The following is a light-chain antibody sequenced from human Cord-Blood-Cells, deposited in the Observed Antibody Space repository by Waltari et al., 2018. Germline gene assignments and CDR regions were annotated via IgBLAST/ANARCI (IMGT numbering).Light chain of an antibody. CDR3: CSYAGSYTDV. CDR2: DVS. Sequence: QSALTQPRSVSGSPGQSVTISCTGTSSDVGGSNYVSWYQQPPGKAPKLMIYDVSKRPSGVPDRFSGSKSGNTASLTISGLQAEYEADYYCCSYAGSYTDVFGTGTKVTVL. V-gene: IGLV2-11*01. J-gene: IGLJ1*01. CDR1: SSDVGGSNY.